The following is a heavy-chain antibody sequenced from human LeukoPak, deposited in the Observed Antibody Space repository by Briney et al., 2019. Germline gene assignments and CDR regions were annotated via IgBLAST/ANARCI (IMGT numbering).Heavy chain of an antibody. CDR3: ARVAYGSSRGYYFDY. CDR1: GFTSSSYW. D-gene: IGHD6-13*01. J-gene: IGHJ4*02. Sequence: PGGSLRLSCAASGFTSSSYWMHWVRQAPGKGLVWVSRINSDGSSTSYADSVKGRFTISRDNAKNTLYLQMNSLRAEDTAVYYCARVAYGSSRGYYFDYWGQGTLVTVSS. CDR2: INSDGSST. V-gene: IGHV3-74*01.